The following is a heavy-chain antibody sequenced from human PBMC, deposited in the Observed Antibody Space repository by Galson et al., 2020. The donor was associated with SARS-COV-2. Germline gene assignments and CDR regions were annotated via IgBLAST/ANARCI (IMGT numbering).Heavy chain of an antibody. V-gene: IGHV3-30*18. J-gene: IGHJ4*02. CDR2: ISYDGSNK. CDR1: GFTFSSYG. D-gene: IGHD3-10*01. CDR3: AKSMAFYYGSGLEG. Sequence: GGSLRLSCAASGFTFSSYGMHWVRQAPGKGLEWVAVISYDGSNKYYADSVKGRFTISRDNSKNTLYLQMNSLRAEDTAVYYCAKSMAFYYGSGLEGWGQGTLVTVSS.